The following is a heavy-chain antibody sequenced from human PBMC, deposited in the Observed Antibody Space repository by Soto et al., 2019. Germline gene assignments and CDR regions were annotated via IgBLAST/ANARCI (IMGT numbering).Heavy chain of an antibody. CDR3: ANIARRRNAFDI. CDR2: ISSSGSTM. V-gene: IGHV3-48*03. D-gene: IGHD2-21*01. Sequence: VQLVESGGGLVQPGGSLRLSCAASGFTFNTYEMNWVRQAPGKGLEWVSYISSSGSTMYYADSVKGRFTISRDNAKNSLFLQMNSMRAEDTAVYYCANIARRRNAFDIWGQGTLVTVSS. J-gene: IGHJ3*02. CDR1: GFTFNTYE.